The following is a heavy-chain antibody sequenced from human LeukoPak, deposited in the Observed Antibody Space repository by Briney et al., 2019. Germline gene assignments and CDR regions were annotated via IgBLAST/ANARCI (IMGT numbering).Heavy chain of an antibody. CDR2: INHSGST. J-gene: IGHJ4*02. Sequence: SETLSLTCTVSGGSISSSSYYWSWIRQPPGKGLEWIGEINHSGSTNYNPSLKSRVTISVDTSKNQFSLKLSSVTAADTAVYYCVGQILTGYYEWGQGTLVTVSS. V-gene: IGHV4-39*07. D-gene: IGHD3-9*01. CDR1: GGSISSSSYY. CDR3: VGQILTGYYE.